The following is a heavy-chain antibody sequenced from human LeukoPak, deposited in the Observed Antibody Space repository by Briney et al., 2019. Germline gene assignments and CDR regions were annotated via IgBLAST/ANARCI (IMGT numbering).Heavy chain of an antibody. CDR3: ARQGSSWNNWFDP. CDR2: IYYSGST. Sequence: SETLSLTCTVSGGSISSSSYYWGWIRQPPGKGLEWIGSIYYSGSTYYNPSLKSRVTISVDTSKNQFSLKLSSATAADTAVYYCARQGSSWNNWFDPWGQGTLVTVSS. V-gene: IGHV4-39*01. CDR1: GGSISSSSYY. D-gene: IGHD6-13*01. J-gene: IGHJ5*02.